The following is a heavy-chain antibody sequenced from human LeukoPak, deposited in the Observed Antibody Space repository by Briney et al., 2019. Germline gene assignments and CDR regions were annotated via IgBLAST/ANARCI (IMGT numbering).Heavy chain of an antibody. D-gene: IGHD1-26*01. CDR1: GFTFSSYA. CDR3: TARGPDSDSSVAY. V-gene: IGHV3-23*01. CDR2: ISGSGGST. Sequence: GGSLRLSCAASGFTFSSYAMSWVRQAPEKGLEWVSAISGSGGSTYYADSVKGRFTISRDNSKNTLYLQMNSLRAEDTAVYYCTARGPDSDSSVAYWGQGTLVTVSS. J-gene: IGHJ4*02.